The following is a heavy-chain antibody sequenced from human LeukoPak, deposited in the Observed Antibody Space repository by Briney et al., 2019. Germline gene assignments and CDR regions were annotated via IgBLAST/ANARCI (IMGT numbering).Heavy chain of an antibody. CDR2: IAYDGSST. D-gene: IGHD2-21*02. Sequence: PGGSLRLSCAASGFTFSNYAIHCVRQAPGKGLEWVAVIAYDGSSTVYADSVKGRFTISRDNSKNTLYLQMNSLRTEDTAVYYCARGASTAAKYGMDVWGQGTTVTVSS. CDR1: GFTFSNYA. V-gene: IGHV3-30*04. CDR3: ARGASTAAKYGMDV. J-gene: IGHJ6*02.